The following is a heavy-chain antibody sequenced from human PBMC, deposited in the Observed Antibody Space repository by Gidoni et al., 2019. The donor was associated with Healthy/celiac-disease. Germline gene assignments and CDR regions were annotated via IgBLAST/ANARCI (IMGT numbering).Heavy chain of an antibody. CDR2: INPNSGGT. D-gene: IGHD3-3*01. J-gene: IGHJ6*02. CDR3: ARGVTIFGVVPCGMDV. V-gene: IGHV1-2*04. CDR1: GYTFTGYY. Sequence: QVQLVQSGAEVKKPGASVKVSCKASGYTFTGYYMHWVRQAPGQGLEWMGWINPNSGGTNYAQKFQGWVTMTRDTSISTAYMELSRLRSDDTAVYYCARGVTIFGVVPCGMDVWGQGTTVTVSS.